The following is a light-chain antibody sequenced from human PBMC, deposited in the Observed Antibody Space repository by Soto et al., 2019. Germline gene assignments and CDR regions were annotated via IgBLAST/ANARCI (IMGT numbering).Light chain of an antibody. J-gene: IGLJ2*01. CDR2: EVD. CDR1: SSNVGGYNY. CDR3: SSFTTGSTLVV. V-gene: IGLV2-14*01. Sequence: QSALTQPASVSGSPGQSITISCSGTSSNVGGYNYVSWYQHHPGKAPKLMIYEVDNRPSGASNRFSGSKSGNTASLTISGPQAEDEADYYCSSFTTGSTLVVFGGGTKLTVL.